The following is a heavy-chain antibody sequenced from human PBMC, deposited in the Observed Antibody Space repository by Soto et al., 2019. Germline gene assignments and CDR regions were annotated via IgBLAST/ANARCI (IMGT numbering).Heavy chain of an antibody. J-gene: IGHJ4*02. CDR3: ARRVSAYYDF. D-gene: IGHD2-8*01. CDR2: LYSSGST. V-gene: IGHV4-59*02. Sequence: QVQLQESGPGLVKPSETLSLTCTVSGASVGRYYVAWIRQSPGKGLEWIGFLYSSGSTNYNSSLTSRVTISVDTSKTQFSLRLSSVTAADTAVYYCARRVSAYYDFWGQGTRVTVSS. CDR1: GASVGRYY.